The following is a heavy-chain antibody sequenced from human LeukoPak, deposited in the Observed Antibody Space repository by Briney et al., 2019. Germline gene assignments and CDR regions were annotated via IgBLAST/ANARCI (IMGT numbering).Heavy chain of an antibody. D-gene: IGHD2-15*01. CDR3: ARAPRRCSGGSCYSSTFDY. V-gene: IGHV3-7*01. Sequence: GGSLRLSCAASGFTFSSYWMSWVRQAPGKGLEWVATIKQDGSEKYYVDSVKGRFTFFRDNAKSSLYLQMNSLRAEDTAVYYCARAPRRCSGGSCYSSTFDYWGQGTLVTVSS. CDR2: IKQDGSEK. CDR1: GFTFSSYW. J-gene: IGHJ4*02.